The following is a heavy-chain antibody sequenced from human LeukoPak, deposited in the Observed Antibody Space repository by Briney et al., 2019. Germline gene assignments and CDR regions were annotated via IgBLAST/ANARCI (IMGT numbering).Heavy chain of an antibody. CDR3: LRNAYGDY. CDR2: IFYYGKNT. D-gene: IGHD1-1*01. Sequence: PGGSLRLSCVASGVTFSNYGIHCVRQAPGRWLELVVVIFYYGKNTHYAAYATGRFTTSRANSKNTLYLQMPRMRAEDTAVYYCLRNAYGDYGGQGSL. J-gene: IGHJ4*02. V-gene: IGHV3-33*03. CDR1: GVTFSNYG.